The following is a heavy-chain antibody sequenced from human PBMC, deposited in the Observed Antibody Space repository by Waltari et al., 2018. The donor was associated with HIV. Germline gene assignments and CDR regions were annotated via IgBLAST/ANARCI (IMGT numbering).Heavy chain of an antibody. J-gene: IGHJ4*02. CDR1: GFTFGSCA. CDR3: AKGTLNPLTTDY. D-gene: IGHD4-17*01. V-gene: IGHV3-23*01. Sequence: EVQLLESGGGLVQHGGSLGISCSGSGFTFGSCAMTWVRQAPGKGLEWVSAIFGDGGSTFYADSVKGRFTISRDNSKNTLYLQMNSLRAEDTAVYYCAKGTLNPLTTDYWGQGTLVTVSS. CDR2: IFGDGGST.